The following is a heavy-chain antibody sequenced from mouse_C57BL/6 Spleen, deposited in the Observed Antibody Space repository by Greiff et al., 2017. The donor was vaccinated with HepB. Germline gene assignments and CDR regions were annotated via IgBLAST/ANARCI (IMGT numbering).Heavy chain of an antibody. J-gene: IGHJ1*03. D-gene: IGHD5-1*01. V-gene: IGHV5-6*01. CDR2: ISSGGSYT. CDR3: ARQKGSNWYFDV. CDR1: GFTFSSYG. Sequence: EVKLVESGGDLVKPGGSLKLSCAASGFTFSSYGMSWVRQTPDKRLEWVATISSGGSYTYYPDSVKGRFTISRDNAKNTLYLQMSSLKSEDTAMYYCARQKGSNWYFDVWGTGTTVTVSS.